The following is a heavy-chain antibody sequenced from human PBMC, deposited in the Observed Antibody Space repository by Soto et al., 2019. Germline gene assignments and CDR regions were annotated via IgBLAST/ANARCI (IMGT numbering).Heavy chain of an antibody. CDR3: AKGFGNYWAFDY. V-gene: IGHV3-30*18. D-gene: IGHD1-26*01. CDR2: ISNDGSNK. CDR1: GFSFSTYG. J-gene: IGHJ4*02. Sequence: QVHLVESGGGVVQPGRSLSLSCAASGFSFSTYGMHWVRQAPGKGLEWVAFISNDGSNKYYADSVKGRFTISRDNSKNTLYLQMNSLRAEDTAVYSCAKGFGNYWAFDYWGQGTLVTVSS.